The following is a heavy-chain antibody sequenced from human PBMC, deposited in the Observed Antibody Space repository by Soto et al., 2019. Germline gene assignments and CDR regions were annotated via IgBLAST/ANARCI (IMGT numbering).Heavy chain of an antibody. CDR3: AKDPIIVVPQRLFDY. CDR1: GFTFSSYA. CDR2: ISGSGGST. V-gene: IGHV3-23*01. Sequence: EVQLLESGGGLVQPGGSLRLSCAASGFTFSSYAMSWVRQAPGKGLEWVSAISGSGGSTYYADSVKGRFPISRDNSKNTLYLQMNSLRVADTAVYYCAKDPIIVVPQRLFDYWGQGTLVTVSS. J-gene: IGHJ4*02. D-gene: IGHD3-22*01.